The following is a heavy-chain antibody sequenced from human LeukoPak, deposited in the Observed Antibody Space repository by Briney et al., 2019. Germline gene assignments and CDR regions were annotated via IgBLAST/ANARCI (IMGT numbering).Heavy chain of an antibody. CDR1: GYTFFNYD. J-gene: IGHJ4*02. Sequence: ASVKVSCKTSGYTFFNYDINWVRQAPGQGLEWMGWMNSNTGNTGTGQRFQGRVTLTRDISLNTAYMELSSLRPDDTAVYFCARLDDFNGYYFVDFWGPGTPVTVSS. CDR3: ARLDDFNGYYFVDF. D-gene: IGHD3-22*01. V-gene: IGHV1-8*02. CDR2: MNSNTGNT.